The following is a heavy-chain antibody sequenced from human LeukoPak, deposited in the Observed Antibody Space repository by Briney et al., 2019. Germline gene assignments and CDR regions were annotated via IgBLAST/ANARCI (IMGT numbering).Heavy chain of an antibody. D-gene: IGHD3-3*01. CDR2: ISAYNGNT. CDR1: GYTFTSYG. CDR3: ARENRITIFGVVITDLDY. J-gene: IGHJ4*02. Sequence: GASVKVSCKASGYTFTSYGISWVRQAPGQGLEWMGWISAYNGNTNYAQKLQGRVTMTTDTSTSTAYMELRSLRSDDTAVYYCARENRITIFGVVITDLDYWGQGTLVTVSS. V-gene: IGHV1-18*01.